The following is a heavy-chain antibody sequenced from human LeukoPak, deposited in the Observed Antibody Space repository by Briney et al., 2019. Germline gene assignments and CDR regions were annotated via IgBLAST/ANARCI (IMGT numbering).Heavy chain of an antibody. V-gene: IGHV3-66*01. CDR3: ARDTKSGIAVAGTHY. CDR2: IYSGGST. J-gene: IGHJ4*02. CDR1: GFTVSSNY. Sequence: GGSLRLSCAASGFTVSSNYMSWVRQAPGKGLEWVSVIYSGGSTYYADSVKGRFTISRDNSKNTLYLQMNSLRAEDTAVYYCARDTKSGIAVAGTHYWGQGTLVTVSS. D-gene: IGHD6-19*01.